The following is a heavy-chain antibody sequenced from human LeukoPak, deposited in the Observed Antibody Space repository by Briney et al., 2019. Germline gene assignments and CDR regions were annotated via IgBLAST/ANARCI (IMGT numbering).Heavy chain of an antibody. Sequence: PSETLSLTCTVSGGSISSYYWSWMRQPPGKGLEWIGYIYYSGSTNYNPSLKSRVTISVDTSKNQFSLKLSSVTAADTAVYYCARMVGPRYFDLWGRGTLVTVSS. CDR1: GGSISSYY. V-gene: IGHV4-59*08. CDR2: IYYSGST. J-gene: IGHJ2*01. CDR3: ARMVGPRYFDL. D-gene: IGHD1-26*01.